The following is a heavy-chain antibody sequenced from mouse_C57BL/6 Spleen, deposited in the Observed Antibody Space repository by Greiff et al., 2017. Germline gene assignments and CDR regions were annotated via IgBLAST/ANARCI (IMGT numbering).Heavy chain of an antibody. J-gene: IGHJ1*03. CDR1: GYTFTSYW. CDR3: ARGDYCGSSYGYFDV. V-gene: IGHV1-59*01. Sequence: QVQLKQPGAELVRPGTSVKLSCKASGYTFTSYWMHWVKQRPGQGLEWIGVIDPSDSYTNYNQKFKGKATLTVDTSSSTAYMQLSSLTSEDSAVCYCARGDYCGSSYGYFDVWGTGTTVTVSS. D-gene: IGHD1-1*01. CDR2: IDPSDSYT.